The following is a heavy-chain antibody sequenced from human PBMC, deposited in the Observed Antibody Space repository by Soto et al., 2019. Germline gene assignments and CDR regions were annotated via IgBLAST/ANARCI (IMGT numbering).Heavy chain of an antibody. V-gene: IGHV4-30-4*01. Sequence: SETLSLTCTVSGGSISSGDYYWSWIRQPPGKGLEWIGYIYYSGSTYYNPSLKSRVTISVDTSKNQFSLKLSSVTAADTVVYYCARARYSSSSSDYYYMDVWGKGTTVTVSS. D-gene: IGHD6-6*01. CDR2: IYYSGST. J-gene: IGHJ6*03. CDR3: ARARYSSSSSDYYYMDV. CDR1: GGSISSGDYY.